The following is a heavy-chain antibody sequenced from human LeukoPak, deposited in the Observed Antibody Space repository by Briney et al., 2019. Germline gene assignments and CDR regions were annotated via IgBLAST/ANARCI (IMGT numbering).Heavy chain of an antibody. V-gene: IGHV1-46*01. CDR2: INPTGGST. Sequence: ASVKVSCKASGYTFPSYFMHWVRQAPGQGLEWMGIINPTGGSTTYAQKFQGRVTITRDTSASTAYMVLSSLRSEDTAVYYCARDAARITIFGVAGYFDYWGQETLVTVSS. CDR1: GYTFPSYF. J-gene: IGHJ4*02. D-gene: IGHD3-3*01. CDR3: ARDAARITIFGVAGYFDY.